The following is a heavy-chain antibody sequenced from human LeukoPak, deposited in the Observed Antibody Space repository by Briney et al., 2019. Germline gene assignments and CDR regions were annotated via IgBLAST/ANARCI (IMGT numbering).Heavy chain of an antibody. Sequence: SETLSLTCTVSGGSISSYYWSWIRQPPGKGLEWIGYIYYNGNTNYNPSLKSRVTISVDTSKNQFSLKLSSVTAADTAVYYCARRMITFGGVIVWGQGTLVTVSS. CDR3: ARRMITFGGVIV. J-gene: IGHJ4*02. D-gene: IGHD3-16*02. CDR1: GGSISSYY. V-gene: IGHV4-59*08. CDR2: IYYNGNT.